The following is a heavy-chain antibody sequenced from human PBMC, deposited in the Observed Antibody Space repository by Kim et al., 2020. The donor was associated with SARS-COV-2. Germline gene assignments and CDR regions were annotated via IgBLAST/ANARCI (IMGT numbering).Heavy chain of an antibody. J-gene: IGHJ4*02. CDR2: IYYSGST. V-gene: IGHV4-39*01. CDR1: GGSISSSSYY. Sequence: SETLSLTCTVSGGSISSSSYYWGWIRQPPGKGLEWIGSIYYSGSTYYNPSLKSRVTISVDTSKNQFSLKLSSVTAADTAVYYCARPEGLLWFGVWGQGTLVTVSS. CDR3: ARPEGLLWFGV. D-gene: IGHD3-10*01.